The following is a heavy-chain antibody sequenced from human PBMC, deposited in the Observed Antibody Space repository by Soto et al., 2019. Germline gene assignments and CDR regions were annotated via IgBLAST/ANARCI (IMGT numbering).Heavy chain of an antibody. Sequence: GGSLRLSCAASGFTFSSYDMHWVRQATGKGLEWVSAIGTAGDTYYPGSVKGRFTISRENAKNSLYLQMNSLRAGDTAVYYCARGGTTSDYYYGMDVWGQGTTVTVSS. D-gene: IGHD1-7*01. V-gene: IGHV3-13*01. CDR3: ARGGTTSDYYYGMDV. J-gene: IGHJ6*02. CDR1: GFTFSSYD. CDR2: IGTAGDT.